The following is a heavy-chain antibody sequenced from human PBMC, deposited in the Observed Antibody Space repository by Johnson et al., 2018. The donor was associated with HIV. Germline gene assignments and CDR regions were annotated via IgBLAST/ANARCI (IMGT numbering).Heavy chain of an antibody. D-gene: IGHD4-23*01. J-gene: IGHJ3*02. V-gene: IGHV3-9*01. CDR1: GFTFSSYA. Sequence: VQLVESGGGVVQPGRSLRLSCAASGFTFSSYAMHWVRQAPGKGLEWVSGISWNSGSIGYADSVKGRFTISRDNSKNSLYLQMNSLRTEDTALYYCAKDIGDGGNSEGVAFDIWGQGTMVTVSS. CDR3: AKDIGDGGNSEGVAFDI. CDR2: ISWNSGSI.